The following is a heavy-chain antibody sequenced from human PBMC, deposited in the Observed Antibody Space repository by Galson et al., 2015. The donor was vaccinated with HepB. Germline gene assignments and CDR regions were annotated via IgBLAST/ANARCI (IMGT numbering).Heavy chain of an antibody. Sequence: SLRLSCAASGFTLSNHAMYWVRQAPGKGLEWVAGISYDGRNEYYVDSAKGRFTISRDNSNNTMYLQMSSLRVEDTAVYHCVRESFLLQYFDSWGQGTLVTVSS. D-gene: IGHD2/OR15-2a*01. V-gene: IGHV3-30*04. CDR1: GFTLSNHA. CDR2: ISYDGRNE. CDR3: VRESFLLQYFDS. J-gene: IGHJ4*01.